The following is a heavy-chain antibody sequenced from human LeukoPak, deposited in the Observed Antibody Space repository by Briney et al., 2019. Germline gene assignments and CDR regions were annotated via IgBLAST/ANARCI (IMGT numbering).Heavy chain of an antibody. CDR2: INPNCGGT. CDR3: ARGVAGTPLTDY. V-gene: IGHV1-2*02. D-gene: IGHD6-19*01. J-gene: IGHJ4*02. CDR1: GYTFTGYY. Sequence: ASVKVSCKASGYTFTGYYIHWVRQAPGQGLEWMGWINPNCGGTNSAQQFQGRVTLTRDTSISTAYMELSRLRSDDTAVYYCARGVAGTPLTDYWGQGTLVTVSS.